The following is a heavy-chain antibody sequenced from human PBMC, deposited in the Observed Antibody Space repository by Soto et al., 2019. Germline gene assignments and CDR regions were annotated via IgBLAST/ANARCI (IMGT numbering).Heavy chain of an antibody. Sequence: ASVKVSCKASGYTFTSYGISWVRQAPGQGLEWMGWISAYNGNTNYAQKLQGRVTMTTDTSTSTAYMELRSLRSDDTAVYYCARELTPGGYCSGGSCYDAFDIWGQGTMVTVSS. V-gene: IGHV1-18*01. J-gene: IGHJ3*02. CDR1: GYTFTSYG. CDR2: ISAYNGNT. CDR3: ARELTPGGYCSGGSCYDAFDI. D-gene: IGHD2-15*01.